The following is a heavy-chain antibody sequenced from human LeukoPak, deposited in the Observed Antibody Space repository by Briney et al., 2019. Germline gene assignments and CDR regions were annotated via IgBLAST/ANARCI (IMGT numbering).Heavy chain of an antibody. CDR1: GFTFDDYA. CDR2: ISWNSGSI. J-gene: IGHJ3*02. Sequence: PGGSLRLSCAASGFTFDDYAMHWVRQAPGKGLEWVSGISWNSGSIGYADSVKGRFTISRDNAKNSLYLQMNSLRAEDTALYYCAKDVGSSWPGDAFDIWGQGTMVTVSS. CDR3: AKDVGSSWPGDAFDI. V-gene: IGHV3-9*01. D-gene: IGHD6-13*01.